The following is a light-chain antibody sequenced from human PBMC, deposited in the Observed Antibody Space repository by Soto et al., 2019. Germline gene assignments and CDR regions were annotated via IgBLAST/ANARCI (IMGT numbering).Light chain of an antibody. Sequence: QSALTQPRSVSGSPGQSVTISCTGTNSYIGIYNYVSWYQQHPAKAPKVMIYDVSKRPSGVPDRFSGSKSGNTASLTISGLQDEDEADYYCCSYPGSHTWVFGGGTKLTVL. CDR2: DVS. J-gene: IGLJ3*02. V-gene: IGLV2-11*01. CDR3: CSYPGSHTWV. CDR1: NSYIGIYNY.